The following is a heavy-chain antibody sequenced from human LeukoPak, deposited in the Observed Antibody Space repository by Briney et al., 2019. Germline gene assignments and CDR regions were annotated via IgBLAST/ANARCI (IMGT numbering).Heavy chain of an antibody. V-gene: IGHV4-59*01. J-gene: IGHJ5*02. CDR3: ARVAMVRGVPNWFDP. CDR1: GGSISSYY. CDR2: IYYSGST. D-gene: IGHD3-10*01. Sequence: SKTLSLTCTVSGGSISSYYWSWIRQPPGKGLEWIGYIYYSGSTNYNPSLKSRVTISVDTSKNQFSLKLSSVTAADTAVYYCARVAMVRGVPNWFDPWGQGTLVTVSS.